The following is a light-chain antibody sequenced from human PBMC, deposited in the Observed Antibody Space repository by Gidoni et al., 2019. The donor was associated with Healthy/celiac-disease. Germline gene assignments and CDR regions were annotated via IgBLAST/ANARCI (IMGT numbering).Light chain of an antibody. J-gene: IGKJ1*01. CDR3: QQYNNWTPWT. CDR2: GAS. V-gene: IGKV3-15*01. Sequence: EIVIPQSPATLSVSPGERATLSCRASQSVSSNLAWYQQKPVQAHSLLIYGASTRATGIPARFSGSGSGTEFTLTISSLQSEDFAVYYGQQYNNWTPWTFGQGTKVEIK. CDR1: QSVSSN.